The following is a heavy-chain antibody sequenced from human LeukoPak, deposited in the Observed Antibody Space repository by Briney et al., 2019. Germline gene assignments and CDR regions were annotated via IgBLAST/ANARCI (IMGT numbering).Heavy chain of an antibody. CDR3: ARVKVDGYSSSWSDYYYYYMDV. Sequence: SETLSLTCAVYGGSFSGYYWSWIRQPPGKGLEWIGEINHSGSTSYNPSLKSRVTISVDTSKNQFSLKLSSVTAADTAVYYCARVKVDGYSSSWSDYYYYYMDVWGKGTTVTVSS. CDR2: INHSGST. V-gene: IGHV4-34*01. CDR1: GGSFSGYY. D-gene: IGHD6-13*01. J-gene: IGHJ6*03.